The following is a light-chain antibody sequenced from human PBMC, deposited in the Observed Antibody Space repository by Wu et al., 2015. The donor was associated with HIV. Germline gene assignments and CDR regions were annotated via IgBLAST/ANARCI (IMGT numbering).Light chain of an antibody. CDR3: QQYYSSPWT. J-gene: IGKJ1*01. Sequence: EIVLTQSPGTLSLSPGERVTLSCRASQSISSSYLAWYQQKPGQAPRLLIYGASNRATGIPDRFSGSGSGTDFTLTISRLEPEDFAVYFCQQYYSSPWTFGQGPEWKSN. CDR1: QSISSSY. CDR2: GAS. V-gene: IGKV3-20*01.